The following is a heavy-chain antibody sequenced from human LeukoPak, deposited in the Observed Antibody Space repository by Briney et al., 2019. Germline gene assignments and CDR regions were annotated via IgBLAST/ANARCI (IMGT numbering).Heavy chain of an antibody. V-gene: IGHV3-23*01. Sequence: GGSLRLSCAASGFTFSSYGMSWVRQAPGKGLEWVSAISGGGGRTYYADSVKGRFTISRDNSKNTLYLQMNSLRAEDTAVYYCARDFGRWFIDYWGQGTLVTVSS. J-gene: IGHJ4*02. CDR3: ARDFGRWFIDY. CDR2: ISGGGGRT. D-gene: IGHD4-23*01. CDR1: GFTFSSYG.